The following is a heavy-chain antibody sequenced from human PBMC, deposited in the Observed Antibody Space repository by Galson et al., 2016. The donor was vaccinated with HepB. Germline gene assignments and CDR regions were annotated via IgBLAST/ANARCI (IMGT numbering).Heavy chain of an antibody. CDR1: GDSVSNKNVA. CDR2: TYSKSKWHY. J-gene: IGHJ6*02. V-gene: IGHV6-1*01. CDR3: ARAATALRSGWRTLAPRFYYNGMDV. D-gene: IGHD6-19*01. Sequence: CAISGDSVSNKNVAWNWIRQSSSRGLEWLGGTYSKSKWHYDYADSVKSRITINPDTSKNQFSLQLSSVTPEDTAVYYCARAATALRSGWRTLAPRFYYNGMDVWGQGTTVTVSS.